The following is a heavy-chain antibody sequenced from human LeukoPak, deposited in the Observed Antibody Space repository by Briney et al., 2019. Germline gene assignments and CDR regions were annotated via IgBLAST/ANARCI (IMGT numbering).Heavy chain of an antibody. Sequence: SETLSLTCTVSGGSISSSSYYWGWIRQPPGKGLEWIGSIYYSGSTYYNPSLKSRVTISVDTSKNQFSLKLSSVTAADTAVYYCASRTTVTTDFDYWGQGTLVTVSS. CDR3: ASRTTVTTDFDY. CDR2: IYYSGST. J-gene: IGHJ4*02. CDR1: GGSISSSSYY. V-gene: IGHV4-39*01. D-gene: IGHD4-17*01.